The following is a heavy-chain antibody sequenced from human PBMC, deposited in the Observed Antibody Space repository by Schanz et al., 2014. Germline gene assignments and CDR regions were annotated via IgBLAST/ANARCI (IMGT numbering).Heavy chain of an antibody. CDR3: ASGEARVTSSGVVIVPMNV. J-gene: IGHJ6*03. CDR1: GYTFAGHA. CDR2: IHTGSGNT. V-gene: IGHV1-3*04. Sequence: QVQLVQSGAEVKKPGASVKVSCQASGYTFAGHAVHWVRQAPGQGPEWVGWIHTGSGNTKYSQKFEGRVTITRDTSASIVYMELSSLRSEDTAVFFCASGEARVTSSGVVIVPMNVCGKGTTVIVSS. D-gene: IGHD3-3*01.